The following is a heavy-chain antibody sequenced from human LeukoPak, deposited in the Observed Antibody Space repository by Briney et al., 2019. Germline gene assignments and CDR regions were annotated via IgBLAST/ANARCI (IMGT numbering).Heavy chain of an antibody. CDR2: ISAYNGNT. Sequence: ASVKVSCKASGGTFSSYGISWVRQAPGQGLEWMGWISAYNGNTNYAQKLQGRVTMTTDTSTSTAYMELRSLRSDDTAVYYCARDYYDSSGNWFDPWGQGTLVTVSS. V-gene: IGHV1-18*01. CDR1: GGTFSSYG. J-gene: IGHJ5*02. CDR3: ARDYYDSSGNWFDP. D-gene: IGHD3-22*01.